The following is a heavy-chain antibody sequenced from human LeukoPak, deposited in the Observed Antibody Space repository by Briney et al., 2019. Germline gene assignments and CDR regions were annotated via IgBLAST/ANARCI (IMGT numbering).Heavy chain of an antibody. CDR3: ARVEIYYDSSGYYLTP. CDR1: GYTFTSYA. D-gene: IGHD3-22*01. Sequence: ASVKVSCKASGYTFTSYAMHWVRQAPGQRLEWMGWINAGNGNTKYSQKFQGRVTITRDTSASTAYMELSSLRSEDTAVYCCARVEIYYDSSGYYLTPWGQGTLVTVSS. V-gene: IGHV1-3*01. CDR2: INAGNGNT. J-gene: IGHJ5*02.